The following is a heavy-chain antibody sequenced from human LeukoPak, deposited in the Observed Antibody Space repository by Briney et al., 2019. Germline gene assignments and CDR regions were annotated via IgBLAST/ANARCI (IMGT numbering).Heavy chain of an antibody. J-gene: IGHJ4*02. CDR2: INAGSGNT. CDR1: GYTFTSYA. Sequence: ASVKVSCKASGYTFTSYAMHWVRQAPGQRLEWMGWINAGSGNTKYSQKFQGRVTITRDTSASTAYMELSSLRSEDTAVYYCARERDSSSWYGLGYWGQGTLVTVSS. D-gene: IGHD6-13*01. V-gene: IGHV1-3*01. CDR3: ARERDSSSWYGLGY.